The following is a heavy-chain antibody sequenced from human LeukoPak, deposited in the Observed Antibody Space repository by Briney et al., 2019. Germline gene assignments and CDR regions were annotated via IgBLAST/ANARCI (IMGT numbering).Heavy chain of an antibody. J-gene: IGHJ4*02. CDR2: IYTSGST. CDR3: ACLQDYFDY. CDR1: GGSISSGDYY. D-gene: IGHD3-16*01. Sequence: SETLSLTCTVSGGSISSGDYYWSWIRQPAGKGLEWIGRIYTSGSTNYNPSLKSRVTISVDTSKNQFSLKLSSVTAADTAVYYCACLQDYFDYWGQGTLVTVSS. V-gene: IGHV4-61*02.